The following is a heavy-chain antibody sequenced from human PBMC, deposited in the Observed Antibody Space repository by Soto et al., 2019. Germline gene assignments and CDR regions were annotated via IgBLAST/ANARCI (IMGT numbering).Heavy chain of an antibody. CDR1: GGSISSGGYY. CDR2: IYYSGST. J-gene: IGHJ5*02. V-gene: IGHV4-31*03. Sequence: ASETLSLTCTVSGGSISSGGYYWSWIRQHPGKGLEWIGYIYYSGSTYYNPSLKSRVTISVDTSKNQFSLKLSSVTAADTAVYYCARIPDYDSRSEGWFDPWGQGTLVTVSS. CDR3: ARIPDYDSRSEGWFDP. D-gene: IGHD3-22*01.